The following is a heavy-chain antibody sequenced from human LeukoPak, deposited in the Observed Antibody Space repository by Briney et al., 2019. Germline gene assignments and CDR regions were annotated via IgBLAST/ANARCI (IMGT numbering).Heavy chain of an antibody. CDR2: IKEDGGEK. J-gene: IGHJ4*02. V-gene: IGHV3-7*01. CDR3: VRDRGYCSGGTCYALWDY. CDR1: GFTFSNYW. D-gene: IGHD2-15*01. Sequence: GGSLRLSCAASGFTFSNYWMTWVRQAPGKGLEWVAHIKEDGGEKHYVDPVKGRFAISRDNAKNSLYLQMNSLRAEDTAMYYCVRDRGYCSGGTCYALWDYWGQGTLVTVSS.